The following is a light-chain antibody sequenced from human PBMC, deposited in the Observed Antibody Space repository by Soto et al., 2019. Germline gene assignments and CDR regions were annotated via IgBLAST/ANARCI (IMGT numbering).Light chain of an antibody. Sequence: EILMTQSPATLPVSPGERATLSCRASQRVSANLAWYQHKPGQAPRLLIYGTSTRATGILARFSGSGSGTHFILSFSSLQSEDFAIYYCQQYSDWPRTFGQGTKVDIK. CDR1: QRVSAN. CDR3: QQYSDWPRT. V-gene: IGKV3-15*01. CDR2: GTS. J-gene: IGKJ1*01.